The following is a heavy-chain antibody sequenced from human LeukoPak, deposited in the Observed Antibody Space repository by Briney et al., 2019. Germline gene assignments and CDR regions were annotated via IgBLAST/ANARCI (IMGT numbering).Heavy chain of an antibody. CDR1: GFTFSSYS. J-gene: IGHJ4*02. V-gene: IGHV3-21*04. CDR2: ISSSSSYI. Sequence: GGSLRLSCAASGFTFSSYSMNWVRQAPGKGLEWVSSISSSSSYIYYADSVKGRFTISRDNAKNSLYLQMNSLRAEDTALYYCAKGLVGETAYYFDYWGQGTLVTVSS. CDR3: AKGLVGETAYYFDY. D-gene: IGHD2-15*01.